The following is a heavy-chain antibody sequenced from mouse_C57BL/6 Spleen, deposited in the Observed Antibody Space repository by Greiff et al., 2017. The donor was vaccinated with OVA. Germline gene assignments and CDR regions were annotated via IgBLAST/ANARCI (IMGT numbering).Heavy chain of an antibody. J-gene: IGHJ2*01. Sequence: VQLQESGPGLVKPSQSLSLTCSVTGYSITSGYYWNWIRQFPGNKLEWMGYISYDGSNKYNPSLKNRISITRDTSKNQFFLKLNSVATEDTATYYCASRGATVDYWGKGTTLTVSS. V-gene: IGHV3-6*01. CDR1: GYSITSGYY. CDR2: ISYDGSN. CDR3: ASRGATVDY.